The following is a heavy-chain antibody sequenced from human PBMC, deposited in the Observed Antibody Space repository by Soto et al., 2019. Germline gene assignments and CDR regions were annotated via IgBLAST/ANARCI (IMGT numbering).Heavy chain of an antibody. V-gene: IGHV1-69*13. Sequence: GASVKVSCKASGGTFSSYAISWVRQAPGQGLEWMGGIIPIFGTANYAQKFQGRVTITADESTSTAYMELSSLRSEDTAVYCCARGNYYGSGPGKYYYYGMDVWGQGTTVTVSS. J-gene: IGHJ6*02. D-gene: IGHD3-10*01. CDR2: IIPIFGTA. CDR3: ARGNYYGSGPGKYYYYGMDV. CDR1: GGTFSSYA.